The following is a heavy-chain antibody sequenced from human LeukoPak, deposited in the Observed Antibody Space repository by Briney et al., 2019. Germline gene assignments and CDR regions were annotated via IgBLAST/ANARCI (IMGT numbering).Heavy chain of an antibody. J-gene: IGHJ4*02. Sequence: EASVKVSCKASGYTFTSYGISWVRQAPGQGLEWMGWISAYNGNTNYAQKLQGRVTMTTDTSTSTAYMELRSLRSDDTAVYYCARDRTITMVRGVITKMAYWGQGTLVTVSS. D-gene: IGHD3-10*01. CDR3: ARDRTITMVRGVITKMAY. CDR1: GYTFTSYG. V-gene: IGHV1-18*01. CDR2: ISAYNGNT.